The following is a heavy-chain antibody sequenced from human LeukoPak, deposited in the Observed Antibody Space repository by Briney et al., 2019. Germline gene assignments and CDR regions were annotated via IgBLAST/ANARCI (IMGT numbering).Heavy chain of an antibody. V-gene: IGHV4-59*05. Sequence: GSLRLSCAASGFTFSSYWMTWVRQGPGKGLEWIGSIYYSGSTYYNPSLKSRVTISVDTSKNQFSLKLSSVTAADTAVYYCSGGLSSSSVSFYYWGQGTLVTVSS. CDR1: GFTFSSYW. CDR2: IYYSGST. CDR3: SGGLSSSSVSFYY. J-gene: IGHJ4*02. D-gene: IGHD6-13*01.